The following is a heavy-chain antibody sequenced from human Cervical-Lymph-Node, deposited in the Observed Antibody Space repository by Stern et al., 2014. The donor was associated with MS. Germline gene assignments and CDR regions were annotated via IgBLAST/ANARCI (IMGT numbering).Heavy chain of an antibody. CDR1: GFTFSSHT. J-gene: IGHJ4*02. CDR3: ARDGRSV. CDR2: ISYDGNSK. Sequence: QVQLVQSGGGVVQPGRSLRLSCAASGFTFSSHTMHWVRQAPGKGLEWVAVISYDGNSKFYADSVKGRFTISRDNSKNTLFLQMNSLRTEDTAVYYCARDGRSVWGQGTLVTVSS. V-gene: IGHV3-30-3*01.